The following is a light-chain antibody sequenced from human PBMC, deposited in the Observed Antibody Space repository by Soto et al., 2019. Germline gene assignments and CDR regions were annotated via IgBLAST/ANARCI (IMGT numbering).Light chain of an antibody. V-gene: IGKV3-15*01. CDR1: ESVYRN. Sequence: EVVMTQSPATLSVSPGERVTLSCRASESVYRNLAWCHQKPGQCPSLLIYYASTRATGVPDRFTGSGSGTEFTLTISSLQSEDFGVYHCQHYSSWPPTFGPGTKVEIK. CDR3: QHYSSWPPT. J-gene: IGKJ3*01. CDR2: YAS.